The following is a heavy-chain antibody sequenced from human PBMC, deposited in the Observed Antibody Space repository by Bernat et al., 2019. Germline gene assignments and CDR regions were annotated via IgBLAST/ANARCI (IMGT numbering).Heavy chain of an antibody. CDR1: GYRFSSYW. J-gene: IGHJ4*02. CDR3: ARYGERYSGSYWRGYFDY. V-gene: IGHV5-10-1*03. Sequence: EVQLVQSGAEVKKPGESLRISCKGSGYRFSSYWISWVRQMPGKGLEWMGRIDPSDSYTNYSPSFQGHVTISADKSINTAYLQWSSLKPSDTAMYYCARYGERYSGSYWRGYFDYWGQGTLVTVSS. CDR2: IDPSDSYT. D-gene: IGHD1-26*01.